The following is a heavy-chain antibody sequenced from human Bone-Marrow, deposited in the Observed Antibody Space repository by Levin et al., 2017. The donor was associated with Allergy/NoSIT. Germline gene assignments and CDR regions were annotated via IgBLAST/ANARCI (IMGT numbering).Heavy chain of an antibody. CDR2: ISSRSSHI. Sequence: GESLKISCAASGFSFNNYSMNWVRQAPGKGLEWVSSISSRSSHIYYVDSVEGRFTISRDNAKSSLFLQMNSLRAEDTAVYYCARGFDCWGQGTPVTVSS. CDR3: ARGFDC. V-gene: IGHV3-21*04. CDR1: GFSFNNYS. J-gene: IGHJ4*02.